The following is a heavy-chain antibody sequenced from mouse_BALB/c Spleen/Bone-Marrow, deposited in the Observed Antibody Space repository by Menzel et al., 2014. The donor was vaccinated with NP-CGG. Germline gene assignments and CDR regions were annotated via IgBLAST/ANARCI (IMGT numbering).Heavy chain of an antibody. V-gene: IGHV1-18*01. CDR3: ARRGGSSYAMDY. CDR2: INPNNGGT. D-gene: IGHD1-1*01. CDR1: GYTFTDYN. J-gene: IGHJ4*01. Sequence: VQLQQSGPELVKPGASVKISCKASGYTFTDYNMHWVKRSHGKSLEWIGGINPNNGGTSYNQKFKGKATLTVDKSSSTAYMELRSLTSEDSAVYYCARRGGSSYAMDYWGQGTSVTVSS.